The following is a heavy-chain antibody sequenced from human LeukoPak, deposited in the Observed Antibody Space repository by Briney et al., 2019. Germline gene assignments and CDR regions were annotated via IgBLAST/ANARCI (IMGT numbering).Heavy chain of an antibody. J-gene: IGHJ3*01. V-gene: IGHV6-1*01. CDR1: GDSVSTNSVA. CDR3: ARGRYSGFDL. CDR2: TYYRSKWNN. D-gene: IGHD2-15*01. Sequence: SQTLSLTCAISGDSVSTNSVAWNWIRQSPSRGLEWLGRTYYRSKWNNDYAVSVKSRITINPDTSKNQFSLQLNSVTPDDTALYFCARGRYSGFDLWGQGTMVTVSS.